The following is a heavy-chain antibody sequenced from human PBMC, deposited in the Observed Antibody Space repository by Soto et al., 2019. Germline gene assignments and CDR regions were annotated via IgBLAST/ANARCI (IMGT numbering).Heavy chain of an antibody. CDR1: GGSISSSSYY. Sequence: SETLSLTCTVSGGSISSSSYYWGWIRQPPGKGLEWIGSIYYSGSTYYNPSLKSRVTISVDTSKNQFSLKLSSVTAADTAVYYCARPYYDSSGYYENDAFDIWGQGTMVT. D-gene: IGHD3-22*01. J-gene: IGHJ3*02. CDR3: ARPYYDSSGYYENDAFDI. V-gene: IGHV4-39*01. CDR2: IYYSGST.